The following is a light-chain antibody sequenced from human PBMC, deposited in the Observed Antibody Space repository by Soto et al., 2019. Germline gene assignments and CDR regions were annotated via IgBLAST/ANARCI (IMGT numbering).Light chain of an antibody. CDR3: QQYGGSPLYT. CDR1: QIVSSRY. J-gene: IGKJ2*01. CDR2: GAS. Sequence: ENVLTQSPGTLSLSPGESATLSCRASQIVSSRYLAWYQQKPGQAPRLLMYGASSRATGIPDRFSGGGSGTHFTLTISRLEPEDFAVYYCQQYGGSPLYTFGQGTKLEIK. V-gene: IGKV3-20*01.